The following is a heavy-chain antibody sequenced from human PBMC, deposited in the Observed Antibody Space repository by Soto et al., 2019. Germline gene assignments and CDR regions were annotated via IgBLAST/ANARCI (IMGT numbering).Heavy chain of an antibody. D-gene: IGHD4-17*01. J-gene: IGHJ4*02. CDR3: ARASTVTTLLDY. V-gene: IGHV4-61*01. Sequence: PPETLSLTCTVSGGSVSSGSYYWSWIRQPPGKGLEWIGYIYYSGSTNYNPSLKSRVTISVDTSKNQFSLKLSSVTAADTAVYYCARASTVTTLLDYWGQGTLVTVSS. CDR2: IYYSGST. CDR1: GGSVSSGSYY.